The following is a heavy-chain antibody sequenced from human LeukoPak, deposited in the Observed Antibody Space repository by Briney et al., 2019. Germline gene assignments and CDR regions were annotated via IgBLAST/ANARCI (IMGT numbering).Heavy chain of an antibody. CDR1: GFTFSDYY. J-gene: IGHJ4*02. D-gene: IGHD6-13*01. V-gene: IGHV3-53*01. Sequence: PGGSLRLSCAASGFTFSDYYMSWVRQAPGKGLEWVSVIYSGGSTYYADSVKGRFTISRDNSKNTLYLQMNSLRAEDTAVYYCGYGIAAAGLDYWGQGTLVTVSS. CDR2: IYSGGST. CDR3: GYGIAAAGLDY.